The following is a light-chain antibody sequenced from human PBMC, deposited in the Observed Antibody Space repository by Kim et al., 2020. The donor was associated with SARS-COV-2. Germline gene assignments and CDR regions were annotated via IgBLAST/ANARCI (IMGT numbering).Light chain of an antibody. Sequence: PVQASRITCGGDHFGGKVVHGYQRGPGQAPVLVVYDDADRTSGIPARFSGSSSGNTATLTISRVEAGHEADYFCPMWDTSSDHPVFGGGPQLTVL. CDR1: HFGGKV. CDR2: DDA. CDR3: PMWDTSSDHPV. J-gene: IGLJ3*02. V-gene: IGLV3-21*02.